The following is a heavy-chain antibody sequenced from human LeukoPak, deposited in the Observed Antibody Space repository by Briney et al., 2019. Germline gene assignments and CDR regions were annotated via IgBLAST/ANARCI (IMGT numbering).Heavy chain of an antibody. D-gene: IGHD2-2*01. CDR1: GYTFTGYY. V-gene: IGHV1-2*02. J-gene: IGHJ3*02. CDR3: AREKGSLNIIVVVPAAIDAFDI. CDR2: INPNSCGT. Sequence: GASVKVSCKASGYTFTGYYMHWVRQAPGQELEWMGWINPNSCGTNCAQKFHGRVTMTGDTSISTAYMELSRLRSDDTAVYYCAREKGSLNIIVVVPAAIDAFDIWGQGTMVTVSS.